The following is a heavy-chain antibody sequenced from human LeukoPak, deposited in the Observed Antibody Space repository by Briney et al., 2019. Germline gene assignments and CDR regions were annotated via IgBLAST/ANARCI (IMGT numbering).Heavy chain of an antibody. CDR3: ARVAAAENYYYYYGMDV. CDR2: ISGSGGST. D-gene: IGHD6-13*01. J-gene: IGHJ6*02. Sequence: PGGSLRLSCAASGFTFSSYAMSWVRQAPGKGLEWVSAISGSGGSTYYADSVKGRFTISRDNAKNSLYLQMNSLRAGDTAVYYCARVAAAENYYYYYGMDVWGQGTTVTVSS. CDR1: GFTFSSYA. V-gene: IGHV3-23*01.